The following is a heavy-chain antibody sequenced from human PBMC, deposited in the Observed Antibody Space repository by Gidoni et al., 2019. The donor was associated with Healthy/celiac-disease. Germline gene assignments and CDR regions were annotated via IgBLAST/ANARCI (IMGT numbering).Heavy chain of an antibody. D-gene: IGHD3-10*01. J-gene: IGHJ5*02. Sequence: EVQLVESGGGLVQPGGSLRLSCAASGFTFSSYWMHWVRQAPGKGLVWVSRIKSDGSSTSYADSVKGRFTISRDNAKNTLYLQMNSLRAEDTAVYYCARGGLLWFGEFEFDPWGQGTLVTVSS. V-gene: IGHV3-74*01. CDR3: ARGGLLWFGEFEFDP. CDR1: GFTFSSYW. CDR2: IKSDGSST.